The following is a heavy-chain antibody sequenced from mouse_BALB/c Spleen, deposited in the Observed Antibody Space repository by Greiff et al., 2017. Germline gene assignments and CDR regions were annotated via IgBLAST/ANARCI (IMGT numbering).Heavy chain of an antibody. CDR3: ARHKDYAYAMDY. Sequence: VQVVESGPDLVAPSQSLSITCTVSGFSLTSYGVHWVRQPPGKGLEWLVVIWSDGSTTYNSALKSRLSISKDNSKSQVFLKMNSLQTDDTAMYCCARHKDYAYAMDYRGEGTSVTVSS. D-gene: IGHD2-4*01. CDR2: IWSDGST. CDR1: GFSLTSYG. J-gene: IGHJ4*01. V-gene: IGHV2-6-2*01.